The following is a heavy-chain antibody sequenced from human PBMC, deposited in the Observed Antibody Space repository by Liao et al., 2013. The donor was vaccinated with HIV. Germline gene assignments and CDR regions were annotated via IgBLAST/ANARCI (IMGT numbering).Heavy chain of an antibody. Sequence: QVELQESGPGVVAPSQTLSLTCNVSGGSVNSDDYYWTWIRQPPGKGLQWIGYIYYSGTTLYSSSLKSRVTMSVDRANNRFSLKLTSVTATDTAVYYCAREVRGSKVAFHHFDSWGQGPVVTVSS. CDR2: IYYSGTT. CDR3: AREVRGSKVAFHHFDS. D-gene: IGHD3-10*01. J-gene: IGHJ4*02. V-gene: IGHV4-30-4*01. CDR1: GGSVNSDDYY.